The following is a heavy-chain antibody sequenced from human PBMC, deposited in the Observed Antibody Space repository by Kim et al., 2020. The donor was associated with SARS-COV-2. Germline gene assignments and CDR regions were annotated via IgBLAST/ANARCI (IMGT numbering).Heavy chain of an antibody. Sequence: GGSLRLSCAASGFTFSSYAMSWVRQAPGKGLEWVSAISGSDGSTYYADSVKGRFTISRDNSKNTLYLQMNSLRAEDKAVYYCAKVDGYNWALVGGTRWHYWGQGNLVTVSS. J-gene: IGHJ4*02. V-gene: IGHV3-23*01. CDR3: AKVDGYNWALVGGTRWHY. CDR1: GFTFSSYA. D-gene: IGHD5-12*01. CDR2: ISGSDGST.